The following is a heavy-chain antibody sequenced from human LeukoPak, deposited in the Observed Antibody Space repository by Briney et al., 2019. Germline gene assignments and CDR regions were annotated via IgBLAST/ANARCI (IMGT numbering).Heavy chain of an antibody. Sequence: SVKVSCKASGGTFSSYAISWVRQAPGQGLEWMGGIIPIFGTANYAQKFQGRVTITADESTSTAYMELSSLRSEDTAVYYCARGITMIVVVTHDAFDIWGQGTMVTVSS. CDR1: GGTFSSYA. CDR3: ARGITMIVVVTHDAFDI. CDR2: IIPIFGTA. V-gene: IGHV1-69*13. J-gene: IGHJ3*02. D-gene: IGHD3-22*01.